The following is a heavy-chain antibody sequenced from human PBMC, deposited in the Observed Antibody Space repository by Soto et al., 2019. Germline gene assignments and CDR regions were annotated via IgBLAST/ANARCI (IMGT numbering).Heavy chain of an antibody. CDR3: AKASIIVVVPAPAQH. J-gene: IGHJ1*01. CDR1: GFTFSSYA. V-gene: IGHV3-23*01. Sequence: PGGSLRLSCAASGFTFSSYAMSWVRQAPGKGLEWVSAISGSGGSTYYADSVKGRFTISRDNSKNTLYLQMNSLRAEDTAVYYCAKASIIVVVPAPAQHWGQGTLVTVSS. D-gene: IGHD2-2*01. CDR2: ISGSGGST.